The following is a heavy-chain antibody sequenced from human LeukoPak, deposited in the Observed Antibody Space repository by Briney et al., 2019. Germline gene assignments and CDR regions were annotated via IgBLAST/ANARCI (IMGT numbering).Heavy chain of an antibody. V-gene: IGHV3-20*04. Sequence: PGGSLRLSCAASGFTFDSYGMSWVRQAPGKGLEWVSGINWNGGSTGYADSVKGRFTISRDNAKNSLYLQMNSLRAEDTALYYCAREGRYSYGFYVLDYWGQGTLVTVSS. CDR2: INWNGGST. J-gene: IGHJ4*02. D-gene: IGHD5-18*01. CDR1: GFTFDSYG. CDR3: AREGRYSYGFYVLDY.